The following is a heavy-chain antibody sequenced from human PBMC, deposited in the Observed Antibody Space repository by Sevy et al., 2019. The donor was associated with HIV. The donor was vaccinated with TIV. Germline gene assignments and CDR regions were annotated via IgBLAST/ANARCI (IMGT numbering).Heavy chain of an antibody. V-gene: IGHV3-30*02. D-gene: IGHD2-21*01. Sequence: GGSLRLSCAASGFSFSSYGMHWVRQAPGKGLEWMSYIQYDGSNKDYADSVKGRFTISSDNSKNTLYLQMNSLRVEDRVVFYCVKEGGGEGGDHWGQGTLVTVSS. J-gene: IGHJ4*02. CDR2: IQYDGSNK. CDR3: VKEGGGEGGDH. CDR1: GFSFSSYG.